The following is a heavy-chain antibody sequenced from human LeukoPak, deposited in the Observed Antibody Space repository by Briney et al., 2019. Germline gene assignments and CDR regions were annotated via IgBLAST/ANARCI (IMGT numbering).Heavy chain of an antibody. CDR2: IYWDDDR. Sequence: SGPSLVRPTQTLTLMCTFSGFSLNTTAMGVGWIRQSPGKALDWLALIYWDDDRRYSPSLQNRLTITKDTSKNLVVLTMTNMDPVDTSTYYCARIGLTAAGGFDYWGQGTLVTVSS. CDR3: ARIGLTAAGGFDY. D-gene: IGHD6-25*01. V-gene: IGHV2-5*02. CDR1: GFSLNTTAMG. J-gene: IGHJ4*02.